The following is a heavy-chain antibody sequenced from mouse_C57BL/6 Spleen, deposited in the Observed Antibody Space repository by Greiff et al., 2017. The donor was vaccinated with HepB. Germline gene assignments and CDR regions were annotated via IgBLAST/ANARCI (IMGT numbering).Heavy chain of an antibody. CDR2: IRLKSDNYAT. CDR1: GFTFSNYW. V-gene: IGHV6-3*01. D-gene: IGHD2-4*01. CDR3: TGFIYYDYDTGGFDY. Sequence: DVQLQESGGGLVQPGGSMKLSCVASGFTFSNYWMNWVRQSPEKGLEWVAQIRLKSDNYATHYAESVKGRFTISRDDSKSSVYLQMNNLRAEDTGIYYCTGFIYYDYDTGGFDYWGQGTTLTVSS. J-gene: IGHJ2*01.